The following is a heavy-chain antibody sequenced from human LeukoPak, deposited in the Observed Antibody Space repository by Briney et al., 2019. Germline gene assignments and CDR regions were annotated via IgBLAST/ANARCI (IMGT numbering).Heavy chain of an antibody. V-gene: IGHV4-30-2*01. Sequence: PSQTLSLTCAVSGGSISSGGYSWSWIRQPPGKGLEWIGYIYHSGSTYYNPSLKSRVTISVDRSKNQFSLKLSSVTAADTAVYYCARSVPDPLKLSNWFDPWGQGTLVTVSS. D-gene: IGHD1-7*01. CDR3: ARSVPDPLKLSNWFDP. J-gene: IGHJ5*02. CDR2: IYHSGST. CDR1: GGSISSGGYS.